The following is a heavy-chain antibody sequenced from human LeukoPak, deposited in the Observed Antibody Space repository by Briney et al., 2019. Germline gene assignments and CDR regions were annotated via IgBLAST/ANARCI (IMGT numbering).Heavy chain of an antibody. CDR1: GFTFSRYW. CDR2: INNDGSST. V-gene: IGHV3-74*01. Sequence: PGGSLRLSCAASGFTFSRYWMHWVRQAPGKGLVWVSRINNDGSSTVYADSVKGRFTISRDNAKNTVYLQMNSLRAEDTAVYYCAREGYCGGDCYSVYWGQGTLVTVSS. CDR3: AREGYCGGDCYSVY. D-gene: IGHD2-21*02. J-gene: IGHJ4*02.